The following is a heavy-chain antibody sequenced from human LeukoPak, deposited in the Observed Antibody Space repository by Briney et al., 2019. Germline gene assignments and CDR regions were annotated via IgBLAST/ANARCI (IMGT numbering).Heavy chain of an antibody. CDR1: GYTFTSYY. CDR2: INPSGSST. J-gene: IGHJ3*02. CDR3: VRVKSYYYDTSDKDAFDI. Sequence: ASVKVSCKASGYTFTSYYMHWVRQAPGQGLEWMGLINPSGSSTSYAQKFQGRLSLTRDMSTSTDYMELSSLRSEDTAVYYCVRVKSYYYDTSDKDAFDIWGQGTMVTVSS. D-gene: IGHD3-22*01. V-gene: IGHV1-46*01.